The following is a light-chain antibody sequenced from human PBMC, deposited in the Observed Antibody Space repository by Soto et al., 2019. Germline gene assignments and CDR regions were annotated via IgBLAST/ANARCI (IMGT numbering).Light chain of an antibody. CDR2: GAS. Sequence: EIVITQTPATLSVSPGERATLSCRASQSVSSILAWYQQKPGQAPRLLIYGASTRATGIPARFSGSGSGTEFTLTISSLQSEDFAVYYCQHYNNWPRTFGQGTKVEIK. V-gene: IGKV3-15*01. CDR1: QSVSSI. J-gene: IGKJ1*01. CDR3: QHYNNWPRT.